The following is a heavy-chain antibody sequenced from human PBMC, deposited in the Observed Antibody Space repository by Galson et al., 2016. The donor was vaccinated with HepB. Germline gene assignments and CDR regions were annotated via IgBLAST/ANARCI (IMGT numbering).Heavy chain of an antibody. J-gene: IGHJ6*02. Sequence: SLRLSCAASGFTFSTYSMNWVRQGPGKGLEWISYISSSSNTIEYADSVKGRCTISRDNAKNSLYLQMNSLRDEDTAVYYCARGNRPSSYFYYGMDVWGQGTTVTVSS. CDR3: ARGNRPSSYFYYGMDV. CDR2: ISSSSNTI. D-gene: IGHD1-14*01. V-gene: IGHV3-48*02. CDR1: GFTFSTYS.